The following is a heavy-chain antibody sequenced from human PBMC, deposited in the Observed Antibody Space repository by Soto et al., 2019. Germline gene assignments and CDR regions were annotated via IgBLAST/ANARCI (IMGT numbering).Heavy chain of an antibody. D-gene: IGHD6-13*01. CDR3: AREVSGQLVPHLGHYGMDV. CDR1: GFTFSSYA. V-gene: IGHV3-30-3*01. Sequence: QVQLVESGGGVVQPGRSLRLSCAASGFTFSSYAMHWVRQAPGKGLEWVAVISYDGSNKYYADSVKGRFTISRDNSKNSLYLQMNSLRAEDTAVYYCAREVSGQLVPHLGHYGMDVWGQGTTVNVSS. J-gene: IGHJ6*02. CDR2: ISYDGSNK.